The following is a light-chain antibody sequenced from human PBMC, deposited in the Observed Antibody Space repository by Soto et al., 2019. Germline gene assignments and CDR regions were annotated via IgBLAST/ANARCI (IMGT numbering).Light chain of an antibody. V-gene: IGKV3-11*01. J-gene: IGKJ5*01. CDR3: QQYGSSPPSIT. CDR2: DAC. CDR1: QSVSSY. Sequence: EIVLTQSPATLSLSPGERATLSCRASQSVSSYLAWYQQKPGQAPRLLIYDACNRATGIPARFSGSGSGTDFTLTISSLEPEDFAVYYCQQYGSSPPSITFGQGTRLEIK.